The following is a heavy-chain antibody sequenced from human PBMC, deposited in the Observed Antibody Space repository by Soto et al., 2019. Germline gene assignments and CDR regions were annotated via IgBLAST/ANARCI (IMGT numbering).Heavy chain of an antibody. CDR1: GGSVSSGSYY. Sequence: QVQLQESGPGLVKPSETLSLTCTVSGGSVSSGSYYWSWIRQPPGKGLEWIGYIYYSGSTNYNPSLKSRVTISVDTSKNQFSLKLSSVTAADTAVDYCARVGVAYYYYGMDVWGQGTTVTVSS. J-gene: IGHJ6*02. CDR2: IYYSGST. CDR3: ARVGVAYYYYGMDV. D-gene: IGHD2-15*01. V-gene: IGHV4-61*01.